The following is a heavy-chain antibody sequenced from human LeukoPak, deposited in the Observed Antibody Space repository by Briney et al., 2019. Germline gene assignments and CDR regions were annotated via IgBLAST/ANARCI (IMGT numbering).Heavy chain of an antibody. Sequence: GGSLRLSCAASGFTFSSYEMNWIRQAPGKGLEWVAYISSSSSTIYYADSVKGRFTISRDNAENSLSLQLSSLRGEDTALYYCARGDSSSILINDAFDFWGQGTMVTVSS. CDR3: ARGDSSSILINDAFDF. V-gene: IGHV3-48*03. CDR2: ISSSSSTI. D-gene: IGHD2-21*01. CDR1: GFTFSSYE. J-gene: IGHJ3*01.